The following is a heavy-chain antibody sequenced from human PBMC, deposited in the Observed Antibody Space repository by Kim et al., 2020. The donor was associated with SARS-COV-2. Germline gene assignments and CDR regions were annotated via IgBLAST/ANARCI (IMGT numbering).Heavy chain of an antibody. CDR3: AVSSGYYQGLDY. J-gene: IGHJ4*02. CDR1: GASISTTSDY. D-gene: IGHD1-26*01. CDR2: ISYRGNT. V-gene: IGHV4-39*01. Sequence: SETLSLTCTVSGASISTTSDYWGWVRQSPGKGLEWVWTISYRGNTYYNPSLKTPLTISVDTSNNQFSLKLNSVTAADTAVYYCAVSSGYYQGLDYWGQGTLVTVSS.